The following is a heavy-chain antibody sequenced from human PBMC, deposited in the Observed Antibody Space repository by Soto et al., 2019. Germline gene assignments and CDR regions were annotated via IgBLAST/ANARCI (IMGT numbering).Heavy chain of an antibody. CDR3: ARIHIAVAGTGGFDP. D-gene: IGHD6-19*01. CDR2: IFSSDTT. CDR1: GLSRSNARVG. J-gene: IGHJ5*02. V-gene: IGHV2-26*01. Sequence: SGPTLANPTEPLSLPCTVSGLSRSNARVGVSGIRQPRGKALEWLASIFSSDTTSYSTSLNSRLTISKDTSKSQVVLTMTNMDPVDTAAYYCARIHIAVAGTGGFDPWGQGTMVTVSS.